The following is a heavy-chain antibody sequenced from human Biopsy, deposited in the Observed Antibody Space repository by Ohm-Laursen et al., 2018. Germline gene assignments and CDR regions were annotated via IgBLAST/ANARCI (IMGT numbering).Heavy chain of an antibody. CDR3: ARGSFWFGGNYYYYGMDV. Sequence: ASVKVSCKASGYTFTSYDINWVRQATGQGLEWMGWMDPNSGNTDYAQKFQGRVTMTRNTSISTAYMELNSLRSEDTAVYYCARGSFWFGGNYYYYGMDVWGQGTTVTVSS. J-gene: IGHJ6*02. D-gene: IGHD3-10*01. CDR1: GYTFTSYD. CDR2: MDPNSGNT. V-gene: IGHV1-8*01.